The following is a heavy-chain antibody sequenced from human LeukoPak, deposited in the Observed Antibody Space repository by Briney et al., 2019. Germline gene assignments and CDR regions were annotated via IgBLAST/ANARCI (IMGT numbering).Heavy chain of an antibody. D-gene: IGHD3-10*01. CDR3: AKEYFTSDYYGSGSRPGMDV. Sequence: PGRSLRLSCAASGFTFSSYGMHWVRQAPGKGLEWVAVISYDGSNKHYADSVKGRFTISRDNSKNTLYLQMNSLRAEDTAVYYCAKEYFTSDYYGSGSRPGMDVWGQGTTVTVSS. CDR1: GFTFSSYG. V-gene: IGHV3-30*18. CDR2: ISYDGSNK. J-gene: IGHJ6*02.